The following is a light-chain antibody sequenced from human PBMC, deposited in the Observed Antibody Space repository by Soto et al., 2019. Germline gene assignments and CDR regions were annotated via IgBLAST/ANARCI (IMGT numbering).Light chain of an antibody. CDR3: QQYNNWPYT. J-gene: IGKJ2*01. V-gene: IGKV3-15*01. CDR2: AAS. Sequence: ERVMTQSPATLSVSPGERATLSCRADQSVNSHLAWYQQEPGQAPRLLIYAASARTSGLPGRFSGSGSGTEFTLTISSLQPEDFAVYYCQQYNNWPYTFGQGTKLEIK. CDR1: QSVNSH.